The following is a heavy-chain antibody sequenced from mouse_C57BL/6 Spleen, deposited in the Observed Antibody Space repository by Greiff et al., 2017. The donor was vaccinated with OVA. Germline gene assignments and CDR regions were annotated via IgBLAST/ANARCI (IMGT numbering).Heavy chain of an antibody. CDR3: ARRYDCDGLYWYFDV. D-gene: IGHD2-4*01. Sequence: VHVKQSGPVLVKPGASVKMSCKASGYTFTDYYMNWVKQSHGKSLEWIGVINPYNGGTSYNQKFKGQATLTVDKSSSTAYMELNSLTSEDSAVYYGARRYDCDGLYWYFDVWGTGTTVTVSS. V-gene: IGHV1-19*01. CDR1: GYTFTDYY. J-gene: IGHJ1*03. CDR2: INPYNGGT.